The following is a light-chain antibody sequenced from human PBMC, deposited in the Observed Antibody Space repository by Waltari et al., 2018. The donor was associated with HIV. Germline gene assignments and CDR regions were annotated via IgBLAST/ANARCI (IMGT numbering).Light chain of an antibody. Sequence: EIVLTQSPGTLSLSPGERATLSCKASQGLSSNYLAWYQQKPGQAPSLLISGASDRATGIPDRFSGSGSGTDFTLTISRLEPEDFAVYYCQQYDTTPTFGGGTKVEIK. CDR2: GAS. CDR3: QQYDTTPT. CDR1: QGLSSNY. V-gene: IGKV3-20*01. J-gene: IGKJ4*01.